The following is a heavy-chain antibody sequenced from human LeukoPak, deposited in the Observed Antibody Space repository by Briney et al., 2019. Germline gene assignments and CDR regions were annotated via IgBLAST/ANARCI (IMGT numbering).Heavy chain of an antibody. D-gene: IGHD5-18*01. CDR2: ISAYNGNT. CDR3: ARDRGYSYGSSRYYGMDV. V-gene: IGHV1-18*01. CDR1: GYTFTSYG. Sequence: ASVKVSCKASGYTFTSYGIRWVRQAPGQGLEWMGWISAYNGNTNYAQKLQGRVTMTTDTSTSTAYMELRSLRSDDTAVYYCARDRGYSYGSSRYYGMDVWGQGTTVTVSS. J-gene: IGHJ6*02.